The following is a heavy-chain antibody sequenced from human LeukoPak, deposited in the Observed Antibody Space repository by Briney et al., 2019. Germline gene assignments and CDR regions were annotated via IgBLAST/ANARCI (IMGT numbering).Heavy chain of an antibody. J-gene: IGHJ4*02. V-gene: IGHV1-18*01. CDR2: INAYNGDT. CDR1: GFIFTKYG. D-gene: IGHD3-10*01. Sequence: ASVKVSCKASGFIFTKYGISWVRQAPGQGLEWMAWINAYNGDTDYAQQFQGRVTLTTETSTSTAYMELRSLRSDDTAVYYCARDGSGVWFDYWGQGTLVTVSS. CDR3: ARDGSGVWFDY.